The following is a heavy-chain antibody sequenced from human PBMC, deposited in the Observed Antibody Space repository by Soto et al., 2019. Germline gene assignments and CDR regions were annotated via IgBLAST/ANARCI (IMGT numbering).Heavy chain of an antibody. CDR3: ERTRFKVGYCSSTSCQRLDY. D-gene: IGHD2-2*01. Sequence: AASVKVCCKASGGTFSSCAISWVRQAPGQGLGWMGGIIPIFGTANYAQKFQGRVTITADESTSTAYMELSSLRSEATAVYYCERTRFKVGYCSSTSCQRLDYWGEGTVVTV. V-gene: IGHV1-69*13. J-gene: IGHJ4*02. CDR2: IIPIFGTA. CDR1: GGTFSSCA.